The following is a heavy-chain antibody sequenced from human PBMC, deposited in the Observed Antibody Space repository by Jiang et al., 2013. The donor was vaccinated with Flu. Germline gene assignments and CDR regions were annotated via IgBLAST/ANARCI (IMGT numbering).Heavy chain of an antibody. V-gene: IGHV4-31*03. D-gene: IGHD3-3*01. Sequence: GPGLVKPSQTLSLTCTVSGGSISSGGYYWSWIRQHPGKGLEWIGYIYYSGSTYYNPSLKSRVTISVDTSKNQFSLKLSSVTAADTAVYYCARADYDFWSGYSKGLDYWGQGTLVTVSS. CDR3: ARADYDFWSGYSKGLDY. J-gene: IGHJ4*02. CDR2: IYYSGST. CDR1: GGSISSGGYY.